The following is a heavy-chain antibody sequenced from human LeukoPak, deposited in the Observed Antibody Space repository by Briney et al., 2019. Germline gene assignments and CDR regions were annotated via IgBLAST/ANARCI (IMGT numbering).Heavy chain of an antibody. CDR3: AKGAYDYIEIAYFDY. V-gene: IGHV3-23*01. D-gene: IGHD5-12*01. Sequence: GGSLRLSCVASGFSFNNYAMNWVRQAPGKGLEWVSLIIGSSGTTFYADSVKGRFTVSRDKSKSTLYLQMNSLRAEDTAVYYCAKGAYDYIEIAYFDYWGQGSLVTVSS. J-gene: IGHJ4*02. CDR1: GFSFNNYA. CDR2: IIGSSGTT.